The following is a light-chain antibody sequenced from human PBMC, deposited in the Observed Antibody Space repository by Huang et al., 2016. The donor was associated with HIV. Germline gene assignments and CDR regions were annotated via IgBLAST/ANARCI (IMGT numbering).Light chain of an antibody. CDR1: QRVLYSANNENY. V-gene: IGKV4-1*01. Sequence: DIVMTQSPDSLAVSLGERATINCKSSQRVLYSANNENYLAWYQQKPGQPPKLLIYWASTRESGVPDRFSGRGSGTDFTLTISSLQAEDVAVYYCQQFYITPLTFGGGTKVEIK. J-gene: IGKJ4*01. CDR3: QQFYITPLT. CDR2: WAS.